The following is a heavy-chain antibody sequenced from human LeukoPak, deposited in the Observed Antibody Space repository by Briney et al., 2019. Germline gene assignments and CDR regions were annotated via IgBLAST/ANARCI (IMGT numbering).Heavy chain of an antibody. CDR3: ARDLPLLYPFGYFDL. D-gene: IGHD3-3*01. V-gene: IGHV4-39*02. J-gene: IGHJ2*01. Sequence: PSETLSLTCTVSGGSISSSSYYWGWIRQPPGKGLEWIGSIYYSGSTYYNPSLKSRVTISVDTSKNQFSLKLSSVTAADTAVYYCARDLPLLYPFGYFDLWGRGTLVTVSS. CDR1: GGSISSSSYY. CDR2: IYYSGST.